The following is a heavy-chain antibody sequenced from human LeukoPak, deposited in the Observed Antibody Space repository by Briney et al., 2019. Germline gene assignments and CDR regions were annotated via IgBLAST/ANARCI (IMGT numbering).Heavy chain of an antibody. D-gene: IGHD3-10*01. CDR1: GFTFSSYS. V-gene: IGHV3-21*01. J-gene: IGHJ4*02. CDR3: AKDLAKITMVRGVISGFDY. Sequence: GGSLRLSCAASGFTFSSYSMNWVRQAPGKGLEWVSSISRSSSYIYYADSVKGRFTISRDNSKNTLYLQMNSLRAEDTAVYYCAKDLAKITMVRGVISGFDYWGQGTLVTVSS. CDR2: ISRSSSYI.